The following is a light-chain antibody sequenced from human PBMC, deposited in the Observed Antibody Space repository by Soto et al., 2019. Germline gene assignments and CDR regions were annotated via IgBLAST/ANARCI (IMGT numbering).Light chain of an antibody. Sequence: DIQMTQSPSTLSGSVGDRVTITCRASQTISSWLAWYQQKPGKAPKLLIYKASTLKSGVPSRFSGSGSGTEFTLTISSLQPDDFATYYCQHYNSYSEAFGQGTXVDIK. CDR3: QHYNSYSEA. CDR2: KAS. V-gene: IGKV1-5*03. J-gene: IGKJ1*01. CDR1: QTISSW.